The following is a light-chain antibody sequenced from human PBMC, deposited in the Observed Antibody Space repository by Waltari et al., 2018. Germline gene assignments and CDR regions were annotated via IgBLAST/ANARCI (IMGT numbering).Light chain of an antibody. V-gene: IGKV3-11*01. CDR2: DAS. CDR1: QRVSSS. CDR3: QQRAHWPLT. Sequence: DTVLTQSPVTLSFPPGETATLSCMASQRVSSSLAWYQQKPGQSPRLLIYDASHRATGIPARFSGTGSGTDFTLTIDHLEPEDFAVYYCQQRAHWPLTFGGGTKVEIK. J-gene: IGKJ4*01.